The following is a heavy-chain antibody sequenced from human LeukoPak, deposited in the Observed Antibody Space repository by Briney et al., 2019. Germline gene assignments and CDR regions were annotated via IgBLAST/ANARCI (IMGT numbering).Heavy chain of an antibody. D-gene: IGHD3-22*01. V-gene: IGHV3-23*01. J-gene: IGHJ3*02. Sequence: GGSLRLSCAASGFTFSNFAMSWVRQAPGKGLEWVSAISGTGGNTSYTDSVTGRFTISRDNSKNTLYVQINSLRAEDTAVYYCAKTGGYYDTSDLYRPDVFDIWGQGTVVTVSS. CDR3: AKTGGYYDTSDLYRPDVFDI. CDR2: ISGTGGNT. CDR1: GFTFSNFA.